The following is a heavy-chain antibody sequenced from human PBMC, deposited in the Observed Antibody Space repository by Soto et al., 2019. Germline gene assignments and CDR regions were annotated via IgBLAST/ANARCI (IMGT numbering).Heavy chain of an antibody. CDR2: MNHRGRS. CDR1: GGSFSGYY. D-gene: IGHD2-2*03. CDR3: ARASSSGYDS. V-gene: IGHV4-34*01. Sequence: PSETLSLTCAVYGGSFSGYYWNWIRQTPGKGLEWIGDMNHRGRSNYNPTLKSRVTISVDTSKNQFSLKLTSVTAADTGIYYCARASSSGYDSWGQGGLVTVSS. J-gene: IGHJ4*02.